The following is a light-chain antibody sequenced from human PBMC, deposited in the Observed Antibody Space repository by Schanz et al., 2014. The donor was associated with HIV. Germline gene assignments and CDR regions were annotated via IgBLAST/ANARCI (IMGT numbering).Light chain of an antibody. CDR3: NSCPPPGTEI. Sequence: QSALTQPPSGCGSPGQSVRKEGKGISSERAQDKRVSWHQKPRGKAHKLLIYDVSNRPSGVSNRFSGSKSGITASLTISGLQADDEADYYCNSCPPPGTEIFGGGTKLTVL. V-gene: IGLV2-14*03. J-gene: IGLJ2*01. CDR1: SSERAQDKR. CDR2: DVS.